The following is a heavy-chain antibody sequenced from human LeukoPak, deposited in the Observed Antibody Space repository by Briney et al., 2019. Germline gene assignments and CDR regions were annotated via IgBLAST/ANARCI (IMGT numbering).Heavy chain of an antibody. CDR2: ISTSSNRI. J-gene: IGHJ4*02. V-gene: IGHV3-48*02. Sequence: PGGSLRLSCAASGFTFSSYGMNWVRQAPGKGREWVSYISTSSNRIDYADSVKGRFTMSRDNAKNLLYLQMNSLRDEDTAMYYCARVSAPGTSGWYFGYWGQGTLVTVSS. CDR3: ARVSAPGTSGWYFGY. D-gene: IGHD6-19*01. CDR1: GFTFSSYG.